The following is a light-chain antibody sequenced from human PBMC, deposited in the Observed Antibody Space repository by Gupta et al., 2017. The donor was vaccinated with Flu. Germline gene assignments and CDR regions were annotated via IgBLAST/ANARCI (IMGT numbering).Light chain of an antibody. V-gene: IGKV2-28*01. J-gene: IGKJ3*01. CDR3: MQPLQTPPGLT. CDR2: S. Sequence: STGASGVPDRFSGSGSGTDFTLKISRVESEDVGVYYCMQPLQTPPGLTFGPGTKVEIK.